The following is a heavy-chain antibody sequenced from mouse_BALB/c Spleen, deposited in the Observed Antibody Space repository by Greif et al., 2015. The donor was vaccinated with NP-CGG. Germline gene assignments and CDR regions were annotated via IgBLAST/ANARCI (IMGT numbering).Heavy chain of an antibody. CDR2: ISGGGSYT. Sequence: EVQGVESGGGLVKPGGSLKLSCAASGFTFSSYGMSWVRQTPEKRLEWVATISGGGSYTYYPDSVKGRFTISRDNAKNNLYLQMSSLRSEDTALYYCARESGTRYFDVWGAGTTVTVSS. CDR1: GFTFSSYG. J-gene: IGHJ1*01. D-gene: IGHD1-3*01. V-gene: IGHV5-9-2*01. CDR3: ARESGTRYFDV.